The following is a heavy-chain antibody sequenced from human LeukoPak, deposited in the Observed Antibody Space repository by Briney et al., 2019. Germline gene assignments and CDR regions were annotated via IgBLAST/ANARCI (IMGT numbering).Heavy chain of an antibody. Sequence: GGSLRLSCAASGFTFSSYSMNWVRQAPGKGLEWVLSISSSSYIYYADSVKGRFTISRDNAKNSLYLQMNSLRAEDTAVYYCARFRGYPPDLDYWGQGTLVTVSS. J-gene: IGHJ4*02. CDR2: ISSSSYI. CDR1: GFTFSSYS. CDR3: ARFRGYPPDLDY. D-gene: IGHD5-12*01. V-gene: IGHV3-21*01.